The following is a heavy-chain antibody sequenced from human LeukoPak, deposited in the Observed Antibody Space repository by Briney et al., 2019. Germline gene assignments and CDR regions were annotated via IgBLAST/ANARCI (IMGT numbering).Heavy chain of an antibody. CDR3: ARGATRWSQAQLNY. V-gene: IGHV1-18*01. CDR1: GYTFTSYG. J-gene: IGHJ4*02. Sequence: GASVKVSCKASGYTFTSYGISWVRQAPGQGLEWMGWISAYNGNTNYAQKLQGRVTMTTDTSTSTAYMELRSLRSDDTAVYYCARGATRWSQAQLNYWGQGTLVTVSS. CDR2: ISAYNGNT. D-gene: IGHD2-15*01.